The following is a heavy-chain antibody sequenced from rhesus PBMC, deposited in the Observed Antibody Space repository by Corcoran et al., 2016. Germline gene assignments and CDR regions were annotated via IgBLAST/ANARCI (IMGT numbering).Heavy chain of an antibody. CDR3: ASSVYYGDS. V-gene: IGHV4-80*01. Sequence: QVQLRESGPGLVKHPEPLSLTSSPSRGSMGSQHWRGFRHSPRRGLGWIGEIKGDTGSTNFNPSLSSRVAISRDASKNQFFLRLTSVTAADTAVFYCASSVYYGDSWGQGLLVTVSS. CDR1: RGSMGSQH. J-gene: IGHJ4*01. D-gene: IGHD3-22*01. CDR2: IKGDTGST.